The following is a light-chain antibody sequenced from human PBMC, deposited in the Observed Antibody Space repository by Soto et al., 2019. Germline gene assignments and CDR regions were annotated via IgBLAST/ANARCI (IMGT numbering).Light chain of an antibody. J-gene: IGKJ1*01. CDR1: RYIRSD. CDR2: VAS. Sequence: QMTQSPSSLSASVGDRVTITCRASRYIRSDLSWYQQRPGQAPKVLIYVASNLQSGVQSRFSGSGYGTDFTLTISSLQPEDFATYYCLQDYNYPWTFGQGTQVEIK. CDR3: LQDYNYPWT. V-gene: IGKV1-6*01.